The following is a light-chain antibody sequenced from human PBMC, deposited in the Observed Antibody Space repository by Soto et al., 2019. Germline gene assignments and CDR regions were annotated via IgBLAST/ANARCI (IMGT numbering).Light chain of an antibody. CDR3: QQYSDFLIS. CDR2: DAA. CDR1: QSISRS. V-gene: IGKV1-5*01. Sequence: DIQMTQSPSTLAASVGDRVTITCRASQSISRSLAWYQQNPGKAPSLLIYDAASLEGGVPSRFSGSGFRTEFTLTITNLQPADFATYYCQQYSDFLISFGPGPTVDFQ. J-gene: IGKJ3*01.